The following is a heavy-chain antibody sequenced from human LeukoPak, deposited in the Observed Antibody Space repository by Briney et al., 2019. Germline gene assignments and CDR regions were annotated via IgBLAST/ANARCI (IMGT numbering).Heavy chain of an antibody. CDR2: ISYDGSNK. D-gene: IGHD3-22*01. CDR3: AKFGYYDSSGYRNPFDY. J-gene: IGHJ4*02. Sequence: GGSLRLSCAASGFTFSSYGMHWVRQAPGKGLEWVAVISYDGSNKYYADSVKGRFTISRDNSKNTLYLQMNSLRAEDTAVYYCAKFGYYDSSGYRNPFDYWGQGTLVTASS. CDR1: GFTFSSYG. V-gene: IGHV3-30*18.